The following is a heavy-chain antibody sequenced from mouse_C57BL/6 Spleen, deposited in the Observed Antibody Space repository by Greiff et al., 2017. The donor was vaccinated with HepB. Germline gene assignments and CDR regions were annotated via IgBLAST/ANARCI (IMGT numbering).Heavy chain of an antibody. J-gene: IGHJ2*01. V-gene: IGHV1-82*01. Sequence: VQLKESGPELVKPGASVKISCKASGYAFSSSWMNWVKQRPGKGLEWIGRIYPGDGDTNYNGKFKGKATLTADKSSSTAYMQLSSLTSEDSAVYFCARSHYDYDFDYWGQGTTLTVSS. CDR2: IYPGDGDT. D-gene: IGHD2-4*01. CDR3: ARSHYDYDFDY. CDR1: GYAFSSSW.